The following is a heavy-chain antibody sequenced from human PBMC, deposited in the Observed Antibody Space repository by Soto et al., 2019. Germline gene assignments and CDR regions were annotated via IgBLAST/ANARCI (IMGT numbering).Heavy chain of an antibody. D-gene: IGHD3-3*01. CDR3: ARGITIFGVVIGGSWFDP. V-gene: IGHV4-31*03. Sequence: PSETLSLTCTVSGGSISSGGYYWSWIRQHPGKGLEWIGYIYYSGSTYYNPSLKSRVTISVDTSKKQFPLKLSSVTAADTAVYYCARGITIFGVVIGGSWFDPWGQGTLVTVSS. CDR2: IYYSGST. CDR1: GGSISSGGYY. J-gene: IGHJ5*02.